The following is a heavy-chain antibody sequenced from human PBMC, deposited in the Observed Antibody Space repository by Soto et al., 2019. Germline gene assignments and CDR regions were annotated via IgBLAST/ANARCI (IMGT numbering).Heavy chain of an antibody. V-gene: IGHV5-51*01. J-gene: IGHJ6*02. Sequence: PGESLKISCKGSGYSFTSYWIGWVRQMPGKGLEWMGIIYPGDSDTRYSPSFQGQVTISADKSISTAYLQWSSLKASDTAMYYCARHFNSNYDVSHYYYYGMDVWGQGTTVTVS. CDR2: IYPGDSDT. D-gene: IGHD4-4*01. CDR3: ARHFNSNYDVSHYYYYGMDV. CDR1: GYSFTSYW.